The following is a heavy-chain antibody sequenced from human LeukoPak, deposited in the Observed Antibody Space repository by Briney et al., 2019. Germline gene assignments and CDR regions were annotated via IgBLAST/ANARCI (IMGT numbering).Heavy chain of an antibody. V-gene: IGHV3-30*18. CDR1: GFTFRNYG. CDR3: AKMKLLFNDAFDI. D-gene: IGHD2-21*01. Sequence: GGSLRLSCAASGFTFRNYGMHWVRQAPGKGLEWVAAISDDGGKTYYADSVKGRLAISRDNSKNTLFLQMHSLRVEDTAVYFCAKMKLLFNDAFDIWGQGTVVTVSS. J-gene: IGHJ3*02. CDR2: ISDDGGKT.